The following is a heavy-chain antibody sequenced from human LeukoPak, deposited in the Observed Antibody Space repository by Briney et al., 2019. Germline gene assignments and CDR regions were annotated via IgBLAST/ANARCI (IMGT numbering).Heavy chain of an antibody. CDR2: ISYDGSNK. J-gene: IGHJ4*02. CDR1: GFTFSSYG. CDR3: AKASGFDY. V-gene: IGHV3-30*18. Sequence: GGSLRLSCAASGFTFSSYGMHWVRQAPGKGLEWVAVISYDGSNKYYADSVKGRFTISRDNSKNTLYLQMNSLRAGDTAVYYCAKASGFDYWGQGTLVTVSS.